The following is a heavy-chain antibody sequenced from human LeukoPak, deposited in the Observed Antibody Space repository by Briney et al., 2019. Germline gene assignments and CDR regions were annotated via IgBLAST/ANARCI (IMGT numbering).Heavy chain of an antibody. Sequence: SETLSLTCTVAGGSITGYHWNWIRQPPGKGLEWIAYISDSGSTKYSPSLRSRVTITIDTSKNHFSLMLTSVTAADTAVYYCATYRNNWGGRGYWGQGALVTVSS. CDR1: GGSITGYH. D-gene: IGHD7-27*01. CDR3: ATYRNNWGGRGY. CDR2: ISDSGST. J-gene: IGHJ4*02. V-gene: IGHV4-59*01.